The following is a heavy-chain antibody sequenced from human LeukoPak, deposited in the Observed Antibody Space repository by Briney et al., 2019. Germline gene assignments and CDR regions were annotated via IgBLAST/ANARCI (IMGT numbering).Heavy chain of an antibody. Sequence: GGSLRLSCAASEFSVGSNYMTWVRQAPGKGLEWVSLIYSGGSTYYADSVKGRFTISRDNSKNTLYLQMNSLRAEDTAVYYCAKDPRDGYPNWFDPWGQGTLVTVSS. J-gene: IGHJ5*02. V-gene: IGHV3-66*01. CDR1: EFSVGSNY. D-gene: IGHD5-24*01. CDR3: AKDPRDGYPNWFDP. CDR2: IYSGGST.